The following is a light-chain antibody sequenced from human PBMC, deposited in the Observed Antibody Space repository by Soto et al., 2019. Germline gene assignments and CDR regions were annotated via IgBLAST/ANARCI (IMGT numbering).Light chain of an antibody. CDR2: EVT. J-gene: IGLJ2*01. CDR3: YSYAGTTTGV. V-gene: IGLV2-23*02. Sequence: QSALTQPASVSGSRGQSITISCTGTSSDVGSHNFVSWYQQRPGKAPKLMIFEVTKRPSGVSSRFSASKSGNTASLTISGVQAEDEADYYCYSYAGTTTGVFGGGTKVTVL. CDR1: SSDVGSHNF.